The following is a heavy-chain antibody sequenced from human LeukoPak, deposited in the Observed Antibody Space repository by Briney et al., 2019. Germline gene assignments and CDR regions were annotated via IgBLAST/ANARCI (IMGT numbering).Heavy chain of an antibody. Sequence: ASVKVSCKTSGYTFTGYYIQWVRQAPGQGLEWMGWINPNSGGASYVQKFQGRVTMTSDTSISTVYMELSSLRSDDTAVYYCARDSRNYYDSRGGGDEAFDIWGQGTMVTVSS. CDR1: GYTFTGYY. CDR2: INPNSGGA. CDR3: ARDSRNYYDSRGGGDEAFDI. J-gene: IGHJ3*02. V-gene: IGHV1-2*02. D-gene: IGHD3-22*01.